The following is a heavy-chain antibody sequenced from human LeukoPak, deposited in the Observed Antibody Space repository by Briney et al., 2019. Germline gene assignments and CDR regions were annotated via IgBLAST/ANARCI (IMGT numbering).Heavy chain of an antibody. J-gene: IGHJ4*02. CDR3: AREDGMATIPD. CDR1: GGSISSYY. Sequence: PSETLSLTCTVSGGSISSYYWSWIRQPPGKGLEWIGYIYYSGSTNYNPSLKSRVTISVDTSKNQFSLKLSSVTAADTAVYYCAREDGMATIPDWGQGTLVTVSS. D-gene: IGHD5-24*01. V-gene: IGHV4-59*01. CDR2: IYYSGST.